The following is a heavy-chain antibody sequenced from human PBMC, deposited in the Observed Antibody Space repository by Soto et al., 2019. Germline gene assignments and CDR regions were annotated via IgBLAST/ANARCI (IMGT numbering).Heavy chain of an antibody. J-gene: IGHJ4*02. CDR3: AVPGDGDFDH. CDR1: SASIGTNNW. V-gene: IGHV4-4*02. CDR2: VYHSGTT. Sequence: SETLSLTCAVSSASIGTNNWWSWVRQPPGKGLEWIGEVYHSGTTNCNPSLKSRVTISIDNSKNQFSLRLTSMTAADTAVYYCAVPGDGDFDHWSQGTLVTVSS.